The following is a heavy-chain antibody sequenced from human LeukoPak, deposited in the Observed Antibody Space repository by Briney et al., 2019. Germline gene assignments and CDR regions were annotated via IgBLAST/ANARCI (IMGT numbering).Heavy chain of an antibody. CDR3: VRRAGATHY. J-gene: IGHJ4*02. CDR1: GGSFSGYY. V-gene: IGHV4-34*01. Sequence: NPSETLSLTCAVYGGSFSGYYWSWIRQPPGKGLEWIGEINHSGSTNYNPSLKSRVTISVDTSKNQFSLKLSSVTAADTAVYYCVRRAGATHYWGQGTLVTVSS. CDR2: INHSGST. D-gene: IGHD1-26*01.